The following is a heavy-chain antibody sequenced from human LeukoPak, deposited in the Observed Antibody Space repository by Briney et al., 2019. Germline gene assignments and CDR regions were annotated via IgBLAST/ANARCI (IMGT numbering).Heavy chain of an antibody. CDR3: ARGNYDSSGYALDY. V-gene: IGHV3-30*04. D-gene: IGHD3-22*01. Sequence: PGGSLRLSCAASGFTLSSYAMHWVRQAPGKGLEWVAVISYDGSNKYYADSVKGRFTISRDNSKNTLYLQMNSLRAEDTAVYYCARGNYDSSGYALDYWGQGTLVTVSS. CDR1: GFTLSSYA. J-gene: IGHJ4*02. CDR2: ISYDGSNK.